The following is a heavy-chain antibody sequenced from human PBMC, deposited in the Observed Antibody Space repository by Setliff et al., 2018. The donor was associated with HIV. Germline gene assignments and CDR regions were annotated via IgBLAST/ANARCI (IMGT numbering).Heavy chain of an antibody. J-gene: IGHJ4*02. CDR3: ATDPRRLSY. D-gene: IGHD2-21*01. V-gene: IGHV3-66*01. CDR1: GFSVSNKY. Sequence: PGESLKISCAVSGFSVSNKYMTWVRQAPGKGLEWVSIIYSDDYTYYADSIKGRFTISRDSSKNTLYLQMTSLRAEDTAVYYCATDPRRLSYWGQGTLVTVS. CDR2: IYSDDYT.